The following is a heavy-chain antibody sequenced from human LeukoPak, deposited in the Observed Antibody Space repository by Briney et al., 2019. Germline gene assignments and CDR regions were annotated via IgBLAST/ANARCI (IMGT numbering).Heavy chain of an antibody. CDR1: GGSVYTSDYY. CDR2: IFYTGKT. CDR3: ARVFDS. Sequence: SETLSLTCTDSGGSVYTSDYYWGWVHQPPGKGPEWIGDIFYTGKTNYNPSLKSRVSISIDTSKNQFSLKLTSVTAADTAVYYCARVFDSWGQGTLVTVSS. V-gene: IGHV4-39*07. J-gene: IGHJ4*02.